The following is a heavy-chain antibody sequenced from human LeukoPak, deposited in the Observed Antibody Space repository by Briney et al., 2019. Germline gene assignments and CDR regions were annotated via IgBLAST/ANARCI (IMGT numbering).Heavy chain of an antibody. J-gene: IGHJ5*02. D-gene: IGHD1-7*01. CDR1: GGSITSGRFY. V-gene: IGHV4-31*03. Sequence: SETLSLTCTLSGGSITSGRFYWTWIRQRPQRGLEWIGYVSYSGSTNYNSSLKSRLTISADTSKNQCYLRLTSVTAADTAVYFCARDPRGDITGTTFDRWGQGSLVTVSS. CDR2: VSYSGST. CDR3: ARDPRGDITGTTFDR.